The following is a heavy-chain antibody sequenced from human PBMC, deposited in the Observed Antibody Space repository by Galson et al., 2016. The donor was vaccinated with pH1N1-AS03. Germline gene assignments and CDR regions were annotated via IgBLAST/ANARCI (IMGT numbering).Heavy chain of an antibody. V-gene: IGHV3-13*01. Sequence: SLRLSCAASGFTVSRNDMHWVRQATGKGLEWVSIIAAAGPTHYADSVKGRFTISREIPQNSLYLQMDSLRAEDTALYYCAVWGYISNTHGLDVWGKGTTVTVSS. CDR3: AVWGYISNTHGLDV. CDR2: IAAAGPT. D-gene: IGHD5-18*01. J-gene: IGHJ6*04. CDR1: GFTVSRND.